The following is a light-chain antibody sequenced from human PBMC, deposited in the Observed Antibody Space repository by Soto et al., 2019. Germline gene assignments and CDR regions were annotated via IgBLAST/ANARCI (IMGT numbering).Light chain of an antibody. CDR2: NAS. J-gene: IGKJ1*01. Sequence: DIQMTQSPSTLSASVGDRVTITCRASQSISTSLAWYQQKPGKAPKVLIYNASSLESGVPSRFSGSGSGTEFTLTSSSLQPDDFATYYCQHCDSYWTFGQGTKVEIK. CDR1: QSISTS. CDR3: QHCDSYWT. V-gene: IGKV1-5*03.